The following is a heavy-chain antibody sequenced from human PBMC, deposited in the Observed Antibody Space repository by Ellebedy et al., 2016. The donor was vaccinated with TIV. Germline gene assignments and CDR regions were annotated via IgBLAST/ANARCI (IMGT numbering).Heavy chain of an antibody. V-gene: IGHV4-59*12. D-gene: IGHD2-2*01. Sequence: SETLSLXXTVSGGSISSYYWSWIRQPPGKGLEWIGYIYYSGSTNYNPSLKSRVTISVDKSKNQFSLKLSSVTAADTAVYYCASGGSSRRGYYGMDVWGQGTTVTVSS. CDR3: ASGGSSRRGYYGMDV. CDR1: GGSISSYY. J-gene: IGHJ6*02. CDR2: IYYSGST.